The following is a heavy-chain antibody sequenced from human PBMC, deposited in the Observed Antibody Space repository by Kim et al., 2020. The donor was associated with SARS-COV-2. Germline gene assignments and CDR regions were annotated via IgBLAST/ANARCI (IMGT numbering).Heavy chain of an antibody. D-gene: IGHD2-2*01. J-gene: IGHJ6*02. CDR2: IKSKTDGGTT. CDR1: GFTFSNAW. V-gene: IGHV3-15*01. CDR3: TTDRRPSYCSSTSCHDGDV. Sequence: GGSLRLSCAASGFTFSNAWMSWVRQAPGKGLEWVGRIKSKTDGGTTDYAAPVKGRFTISRDDSKNTLYLQMNSLKTEDTAVYYCTTDRRPSYCSSTSCHDGDVWGQGTTVTVSS.